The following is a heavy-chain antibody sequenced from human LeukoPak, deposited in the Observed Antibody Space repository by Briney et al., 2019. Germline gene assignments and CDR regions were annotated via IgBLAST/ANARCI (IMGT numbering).Heavy chain of an antibody. CDR3: ARDLPGANAFDI. V-gene: IGHV3-11*04. Sequence: GGSLRLSCTASGFTFSDYYMNWLRHAPGEGLERVSYISGSGSTIYYADSVKGRFTISRDNAKNSLYLQMNSLRAEDTAVYYCARDLPGANAFDIWGQGTMVTVSS. D-gene: IGHD1-26*01. CDR1: GFTFSDYY. CDR2: ISGSGSTI. J-gene: IGHJ3*02.